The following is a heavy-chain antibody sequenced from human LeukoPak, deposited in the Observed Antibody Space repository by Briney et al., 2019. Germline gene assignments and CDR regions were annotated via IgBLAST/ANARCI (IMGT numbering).Heavy chain of an antibody. V-gene: IGHV1-69*13. Sequence: ASVKVSCKASGGTFSSYAISWVRQAPGQGLEWMGGIIPIFGTANYAQKFQGRVTITADESTSTAYMELSSLRSEDTAVYYCARVPYYYDSSGYSPIDYWGQGTLVTVSS. J-gene: IGHJ4*02. CDR2: IIPIFGTA. D-gene: IGHD3-22*01. CDR3: ARVPYYYDSSGYSPIDY. CDR1: GGTFSSYA.